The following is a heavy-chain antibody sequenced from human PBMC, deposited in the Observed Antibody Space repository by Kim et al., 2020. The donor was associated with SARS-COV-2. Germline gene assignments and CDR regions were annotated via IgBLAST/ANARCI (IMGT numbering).Heavy chain of an antibody. CDR3: ARGLVLAYGSGSYYYYYGMDV. Sequence: ASVKVSCKTSGYTFTSYYMHWVRQAPGQGLEWMGIINPSGGSTSYAQKFQGRVTMTRDTSTSTVYMELSSLRSEDTAVYYCARGLVLAYGSGSYYYYYGMDVWGQGTMVTVSS. J-gene: IGHJ6*02. CDR2: INPSGGST. V-gene: IGHV1-46*01. CDR1: GYTFTSYY. D-gene: IGHD3-10*01.